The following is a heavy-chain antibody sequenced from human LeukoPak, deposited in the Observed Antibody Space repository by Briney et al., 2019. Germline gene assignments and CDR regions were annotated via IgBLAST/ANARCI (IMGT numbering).Heavy chain of an antibody. Sequence: GGSLRLSCAVSGFTFSSYWMSWVRQAPGKGLEWVANIKQDASEKYYVDSVKGRFTISRDNAKNTLYLQMNSLRAEDTAVYYCARDRIVGASFDYWGQGTLVTVSS. D-gene: IGHD1-26*01. J-gene: IGHJ4*02. V-gene: IGHV3-7*01. CDR3: ARDRIVGASFDY. CDR1: GFTFSSYW. CDR2: IKQDASEK.